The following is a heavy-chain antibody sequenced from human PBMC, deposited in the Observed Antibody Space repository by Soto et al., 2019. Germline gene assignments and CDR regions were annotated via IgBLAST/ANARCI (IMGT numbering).Heavy chain of an antibody. Sequence: SVKGSWKASRGDFSNYAMSWGRQAPEQGPEWMGGIIPIFRTATYAQKFQGRFTITADDSTRTAYMELSGLTYEDTADYYCARDSIIPSAADYYFDMDVWGQGTTVTVSS. V-gene: IGHV1-69*13. CDR1: RGDFSNYA. D-gene: IGHD2-21*01. J-gene: IGHJ6*02. CDR2: IIPIFRTA. CDR3: ARDSIIPSAADYYFDMDV.